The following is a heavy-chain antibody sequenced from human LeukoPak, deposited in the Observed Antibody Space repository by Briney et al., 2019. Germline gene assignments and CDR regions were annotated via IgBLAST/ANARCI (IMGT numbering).Heavy chain of an antibody. V-gene: IGHV3-23*01. D-gene: IGHD3-3*01. Sequence: PGGSLRLSCAASGFTFSSYAMSRVRQAPGKGLEWVSAISGSGGSTYYADSVKGRFTISRDNSKNTLYLQMNSLRAEDTAVYYCAKDLDFWSGPTYWGQGTLVTVSS. J-gene: IGHJ4*02. CDR2: ISGSGGST. CDR1: GFTFSSYA. CDR3: AKDLDFWSGPTY.